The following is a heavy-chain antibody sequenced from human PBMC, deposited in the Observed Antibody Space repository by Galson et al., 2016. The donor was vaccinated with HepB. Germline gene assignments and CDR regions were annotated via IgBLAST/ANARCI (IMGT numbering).Heavy chain of an antibody. CDR1: GGSISSSSYY. D-gene: IGHD3-10*01. V-gene: IGHV4-39*07. CDR2: IYYSGAT. CDR3: ARDRSSGSGSFGY. J-gene: IGHJ4*02. Sequence: ETLSLTCTVSGGSISSSSYYWGWIRQPPGKGLEWIGNIYYSGATYYNPSLKSRVTISVDTSKNQFSLKLSSVTAADTAVYFCARDRSSGSGSFGYWGQGTLATVAS.